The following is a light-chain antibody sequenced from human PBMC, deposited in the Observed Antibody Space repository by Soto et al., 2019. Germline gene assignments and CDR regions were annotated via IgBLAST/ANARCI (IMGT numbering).Light chain of an antibody. CDR2: VGTGGIVG. CDR1: SGNNNYR. Sequence: QSVLTQPPSASASLGASVTLTCSQSSGNNNYRVDWYQQRPGKGPRFVMRVGTGGIVGSKGDGIPDRFSVLGSGLNRYLTIKNIQEEDESDYHCGADHGSGSNVVFGGGTKLTVL. CDR3: GADHGSGSNVV. V-gene: IGLV9-49*01. J-gene: IGLJ2*01.